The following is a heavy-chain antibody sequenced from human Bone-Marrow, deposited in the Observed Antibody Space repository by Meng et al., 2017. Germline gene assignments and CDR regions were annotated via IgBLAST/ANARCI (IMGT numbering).Heavy chain of an antibody. CDR1: GYTFTDYG. CDR2: ISTYSGKS. D-gene: IGHD3/OR15-3a*01. V-gene: IGHV1-18*01. J-gene: IGHJ4*02. Sequence: ASVKVSCKTSGYTFTDYGFNWVRQAPGQGLEWRGWISTYSGKSNYAQKSQGRITMTTDTSTRTGYMDLSNLRSNDTAVYFCARSEKIGPQDYWGQGTLVTVSS. CDR3: ARSEKIGPQDY.